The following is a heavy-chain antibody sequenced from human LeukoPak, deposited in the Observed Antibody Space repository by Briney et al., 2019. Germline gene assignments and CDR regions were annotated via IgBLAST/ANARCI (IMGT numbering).Heavy chain of an antibody. CDR1: GFTFSSYS. CDR2: IGSSSSYI. D-gene: IGHD3-10*01. V-gene: IGHV3-21*04. J-gene: IGHJ4*02. Sequence: GGSLRLSCAASGFTFSSYSMNWVRQAPGKGLEWVSSIGSSSSYIYYADSVKGRFTISRDNAKNSLYLQMNSLRAEDTAVYYCARGRRFGESGDYWGQGTLVTVSS. CDR3: ARGRRFGESGDY.